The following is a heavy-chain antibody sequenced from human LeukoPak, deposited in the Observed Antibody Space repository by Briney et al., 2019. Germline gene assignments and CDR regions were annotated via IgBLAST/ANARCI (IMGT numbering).Heavy chain of an antibody. CDR1: GYTFTSYG. J-gene: IGHJ4*02. D-gene: IGHD3-3*01. Sequence: ASVKVSCKASGYTFTSYGISWVRQAPGQGLEWMGWISAYNGNTNYAQKLQGRVTMTTDTSTSTAYMELRSLRSDDTAMYYCARDSPSIFGMVIWYFDYWGQGTLVTVSS. CDR2: ISAYNGNT. V-gene: IGHV1-18*01. CDR3: ARDSPSIFGMVIWYFDY.